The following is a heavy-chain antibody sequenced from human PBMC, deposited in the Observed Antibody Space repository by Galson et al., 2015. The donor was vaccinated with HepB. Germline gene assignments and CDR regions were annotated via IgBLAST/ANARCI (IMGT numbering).Heavy chain of an antibody. Sequence: SVKVSCKASGYTFTGYYMHWVRQAPGQGLEWMGWINPNGGSTNYAQKFQGWVTMTRDTSTSTAYMELSRLRSDDTAVYYCARDRGHYYGSSTYNWFDHWGQGTLVTVSS. J-gene: IGHJ5*02. D-gene: IGHD3-10*01. CDR2: INPNGGST. CDR3: ARDRGHYYGSSTYNWFDH. V-gene: IGHV1-2*04. CDR1: GYTFTGYY.